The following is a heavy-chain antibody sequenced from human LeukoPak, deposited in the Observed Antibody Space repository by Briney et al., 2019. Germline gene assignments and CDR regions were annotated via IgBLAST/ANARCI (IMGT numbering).Heavy chain of an antibody. Sequence: GASVKVSCKASGYTFTDYYIHWVRQAPGQGLEWMGWINPNSGGTNYAQKFQGRVTVTRDTSISTAYMELSRLRSEDTAVYYCARDGVYSYGPDCYNWFDPWGQGTLVTVSS. CDR2: INPNSGGT. J-gene: IGHJ5*02. V-gene: IGHV1-2*02. CDR1: GYTFTDYY. CDR3: ARDGVYSYGPDCYNWFDP. D-gene: IGHD5-18*01.